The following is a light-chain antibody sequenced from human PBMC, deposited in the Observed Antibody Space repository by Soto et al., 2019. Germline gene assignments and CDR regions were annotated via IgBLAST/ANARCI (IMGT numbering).Light chain of an antibody. CDR3: QQYDSSPFT. CDR2: GAS. Sequence: EIVLTQSPGTLSLSPGERATLSCRASQSVSGSCLAWYQQKPGQAPRLLTYGASSRATGIPDRFSGSGSGTDFTLTISRLEPEDFAVYYCQQYDSSPFTFGPGTKVDIK. CDR1: QSVSGSC. V-gene: IGKV3-20*01. J-gene: IGKJ3*01.